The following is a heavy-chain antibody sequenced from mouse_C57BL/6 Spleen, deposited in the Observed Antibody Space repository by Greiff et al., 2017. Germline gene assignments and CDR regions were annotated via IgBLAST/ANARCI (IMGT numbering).Heavy chain of an antibody. CDR3: ARGYEYDEDYAMDY. V-gene: IGHV1-80*01. CDR2: IDPGDGDT. Sequence: QVQLKQSGAELVKPGASVKISCKASGYAFSSYWMNWVKQRPGKGLEWIGQIDPGDGDTNYNGKFKGQATLTADNSSSTAYMQLSSLTSEDSAVYFCARGYEYDEDYAMDYWGQGTSVTVSS. J-gene: IGHJ4*01. CDR1: GYAFSSYW. D-gene: IGHD2-4*01.